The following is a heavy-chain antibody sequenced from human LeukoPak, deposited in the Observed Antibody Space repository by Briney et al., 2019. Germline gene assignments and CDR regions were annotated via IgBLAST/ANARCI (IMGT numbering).Heavy chain of an antibody. V-gene: IGHV3-30*02. CDR2: LQSDGNNR. D-gene: IGHD3-16*01. Sequence: EGSLRLSCAASGFTLSRYAMHWVRQAPGKGLEWVAFLQSDGNNRYYADSVKGRFTISRDNSKNTLFLQMSSLRAEDTAVYYCAKNWATYYFDYWGQGTLVTVSS. CDR3: AKNWATYYFDY. J-gene: IGHJ4*02. CDR1: GFTLSRYA.